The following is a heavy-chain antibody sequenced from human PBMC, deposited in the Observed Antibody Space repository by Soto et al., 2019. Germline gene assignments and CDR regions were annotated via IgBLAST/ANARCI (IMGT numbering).Heavy chain of an antibody. CDR2: IDPDDSDT. Sequence: PGEYLKISCKGSGSSKTSGYSFTSYWIGWVRQMPGKGLEWLGIIDPDDSDTRYSPSFQGQVTISADKSINTAYLQWRSLKASDTAMYYCARQYGSGSFDYWAQGTMVTSPQ. CDR3: ARQYGSGSFDY. CDR1: GSSKTSGYSFTSYW. D-gene: IGHD3-10*01. V-gene: IGHV5-51*01. J-gene: IGHJ4*02.